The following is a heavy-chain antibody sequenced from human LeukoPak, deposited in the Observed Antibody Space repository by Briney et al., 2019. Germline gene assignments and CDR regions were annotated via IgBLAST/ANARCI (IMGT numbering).Heavy chain of an antibody. D-gene: IGHD6-13*01. CDR1: GGSISSYY. V-gene: IGHV4-30-4*08. J-gene: IGHJ5*02. CDR3: ARGRRAAGPAYNWFDP. CDR2: IYYSGST. Sequence: SETLSLTCTVSGGSISSYYWSWIRQPPGKGLEWIGYIYYSGSTYYNPSLKSRVTISVDTPKNQFSLKLSSVTAADTAVYYCARGRRAAGPAYNWFDPWGQGTLVTVSS.